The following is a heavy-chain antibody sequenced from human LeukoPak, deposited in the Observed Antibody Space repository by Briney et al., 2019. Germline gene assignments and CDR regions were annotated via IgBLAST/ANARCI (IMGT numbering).Heavy chain of an antibody. V-gene: IGHV1-69*04. CDR1: GGTFSSYA. J-gene: IGHJ4*02. CDR2: IIPILGIA. D-gene: IGHD3-22*01. Sequence: SVKVSCKASGGTFSSYAISWVRQAPGQGLEWMGRIIPILGIANYAQKFQGRVTITADKSTSTAYMELSSLRSEDTAVYYCARAERGSSGYYYGYWGRGTLVTVSS. CDR3: ARAERGSSGYYYGY.